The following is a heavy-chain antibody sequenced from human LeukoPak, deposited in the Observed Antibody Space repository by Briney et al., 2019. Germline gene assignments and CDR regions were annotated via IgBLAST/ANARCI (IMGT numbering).Heavy chain of an antibody. Sequence: GASVKVSCKASGNTFSAFYMNWVRQVPGRGLEWMGWINPLSGSTKYPQNFQGRVTMTRDTSISTAYMELNSLTSDDTAVYYCAADPQRAYYDSSGEDAFDVWGQGTLVIVSA. CDR2: INPLSGST. J-gene: IGHJ3*01. V-gene: IGHV1-2*02. CDR1: GNTFSAFY. CDR3: AADPQRAYYDSSGEDAFDV. D-gene: IGHD3-22*01.